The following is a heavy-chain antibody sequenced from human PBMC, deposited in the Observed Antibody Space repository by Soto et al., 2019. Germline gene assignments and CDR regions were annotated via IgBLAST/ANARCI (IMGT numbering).Heavy chain of an antibody. D-gene: IGHD3-9*01. J-gene: IGHJ4*02. Sequence: GGSLRLSCAASGFTFSDYYMSWIRQAPGKGLEWVSYISSSGSTIYYADSVKGRFTISRDNAKNSLYLQMNSPRAEDTAVYYCARALYIYWSIDYWGQGTLVTVSS. CDR1: GFTFSDYY. CDR3: ARALYIYWSIDY. CDR2: ISSSGSTI. V-gene: IGHV3-11*01.